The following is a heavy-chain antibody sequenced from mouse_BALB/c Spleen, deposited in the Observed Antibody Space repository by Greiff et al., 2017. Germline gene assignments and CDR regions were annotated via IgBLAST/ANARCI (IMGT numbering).Heavy chain of an antibody. CDR1: GFSLTSYG. Sequence: QVQLKESGPGLVQPSQSLSITCTVSGFSLTSYGVHWVRQSPGKGLEWLGVIWSGGSTDYNAAFISRLSISKDNSKSQVFFKMNSLQANDTAIYYCARNYYGYDGPSLYAMDYWGQGTSVTVSS. CDR3: ARNYYGYDGPSLYAMDY. D-gene: IGHD2-2*01. V-gene: IGHV2-2*02. CDR2: IWSGGST. J-gene: IGHJ4*01.